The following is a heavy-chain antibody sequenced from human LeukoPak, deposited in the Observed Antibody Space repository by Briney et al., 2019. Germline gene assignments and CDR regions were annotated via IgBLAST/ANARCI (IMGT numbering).Heavy chain of an antibody. CDR1: GGSINSY. V-gene: IGHV4-4*07. CDR2: ISGSGTI. Sequence: SETLSLTCTVSGGSINSYWSWIRQPAGKGLEWIGRISGSGTITYNPALQSRLSISIDTSKNQFSLKLSSVTAADTAVYWCARGAFGVLLSAFDIWGQGTMVTVSS. J-gene: IGHJ3*02. D-gene: IGHD3-3*01. CDR3: ARGAFGVLLSAFDI.